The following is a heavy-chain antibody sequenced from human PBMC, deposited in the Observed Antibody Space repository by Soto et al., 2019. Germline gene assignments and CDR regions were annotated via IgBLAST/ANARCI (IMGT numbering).Heavy chain of an antibody. V-gene: IGHV1-8*01. CDR1: GYTFTSYD. D-gene: IGHD3-10*01. Sequence: ASVKVSCKASGYTFTSYDINWVRQATGQGLEWMGWMNPNSGNTGYARKFQGRVTMTRNTSISTAYMELSSLRSEDTAVYYCARGVLLWFGGGGFDPRGQGTLVTVSS. CDR3: ARGVLLWFGGGGFDP. J-gene: IGHJ5*02. CDR2: MNPNSGNT.